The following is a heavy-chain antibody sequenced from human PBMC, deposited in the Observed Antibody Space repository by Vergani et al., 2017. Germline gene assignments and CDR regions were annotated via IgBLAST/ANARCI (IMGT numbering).Heavy chain of an antibody. CDR3: AKSLGNWNYGIWFDP. CDR1: GFTFSTYD. D-gene: IGHD1-7*01. J-gene: IGHJ5*02. Sequence: EVQLVESGGGLVQPGGSLRLSCAASGFTFSTYDMHWVRQATGKGLEWVSAIGTAGDTYYPGSVKGRFTISRDNSKNTLYLQMNSLRAEDTAVYYCAKSLGNWNYGIWFDPWGEGTLVTVSS. V-gene: IGHV3-13*01. CDR2: IGTAGDT.